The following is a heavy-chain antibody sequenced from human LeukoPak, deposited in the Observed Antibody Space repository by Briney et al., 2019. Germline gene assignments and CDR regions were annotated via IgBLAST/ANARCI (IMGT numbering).Heavy chain of an antibody. J-gene: IGHJ6*02. D-gene: IGHD5-24*01. Sequence: SETLSLTCTVSGGSISSGGYYWSWIRQHPGKGLEWIGYIYYSGSTYYNPSLKSRVTISVDTSKNQFSLKLSSVTAADTAVYYCARDGGDGYGMDVWGQGTTVTVSS. V-gene: IGHV4-31*03. CDR2: IYYSGST. CDR1: GGSISSGGYY. CDR3: ARDGGDGYGMDV.